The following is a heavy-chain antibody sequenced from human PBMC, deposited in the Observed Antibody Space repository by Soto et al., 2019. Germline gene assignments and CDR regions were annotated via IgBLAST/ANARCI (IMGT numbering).Heavy chain of an antibody. Sequence: ASVKVSCKASGGTFSSYAISWVRQAPGQGLEWMGGIIPIFGTANYAQKFQGRVTITADESTSTAYMELSSLRSEDTAVYYCARGFWSGDTPFDYWGQGTLVTVSS. CDR2: IIPIFGTA. D-gene: IGHD3-3*01. CDR3: ARGFWSGDTPFDY. J-gene: IGHJ4*02. V-gene: IGHV1-69*13. CDR1: GGTFSSYA.